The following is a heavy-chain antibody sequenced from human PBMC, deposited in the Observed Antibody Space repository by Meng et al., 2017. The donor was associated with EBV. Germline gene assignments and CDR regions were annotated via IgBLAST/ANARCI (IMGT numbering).Heavy chain of an antibody. Sequence: EWQLEESGGGLVKPGESLRLSCAASGFTLRSYSMNWVRLAPGKGLEWVSSISSNSIDIYYADLVKGRFTISRDNAKNSLFLQMNSLRAEDTAVYHCARDRTSNRFDYWGQGTLVTVSS. D-gene: IGHD2-8*01. J-gene: IGHJ4*02. V-gene: IGHV3-21*01. CDR1: GFTLRSYS. CDR2: ISSNSIDI. CDR3: ARDRTSNRFDY.